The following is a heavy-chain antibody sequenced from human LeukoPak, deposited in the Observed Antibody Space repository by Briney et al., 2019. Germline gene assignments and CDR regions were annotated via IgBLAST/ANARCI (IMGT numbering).Heavy chain of an antibody. CDR2: IYWDDEK. J-gene: IGHJ5*02. D-gene: IGHD1-1*01. Sequence: SGPTLVKPTQTLTLTCTFSGFSLSTSGVGVGWIRQPPGKALEWPALIYWDDEKRYRPSLKSRLTITKDTSKNQVVLTMTNMDPVDTATYYCARLQIIINFDPWGQGTLVTVSS. CDR1: GFSLSTSGVG. V-gene: IGHV2-5*02. CDR3: ARLQIIINFDP.